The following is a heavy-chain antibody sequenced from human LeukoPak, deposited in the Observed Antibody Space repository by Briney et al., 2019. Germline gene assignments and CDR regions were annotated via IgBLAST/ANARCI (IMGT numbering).Heavy chain of an antibody. J-gene: IGHJ3*02. Sequence: SVKVSCKASGGTFSSYAISWVRQAPGQGLEWMGGIIPIFGTANYAQKFQGRVTITADESTSTAYMELSSLRSEDTAVYYCASSSTPTMITFAFDIWGQGTMVTVSS. CDR3: ASSSTPTMITFAFDI. CDR1: GGTFSSYA. V-gene: IGHV1-69*13. D-gene: IGHD3-16*01. CDR2: IIPIFGTA.